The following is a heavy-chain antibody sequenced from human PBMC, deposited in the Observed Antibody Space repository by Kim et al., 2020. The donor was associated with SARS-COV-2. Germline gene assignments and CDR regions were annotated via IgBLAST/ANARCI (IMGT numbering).Heavy chain of an antibody. CDR2: ITSTGFSNTGSGA. Sequence: GGSLRLSCAVSGVSFGSYSMSWVRQAPGQGLEWVSGITSTGFSNTGSGAFYVDSVRGRFTISRDNSKNTVYLQMDSLRAEDTAVYYCAQESAELGCPLFQHWGQGNLVIVST. D-gene: IGHD1-7*01. CDR3: AQESAELGCPLFQH. V-gene: IGHV3-23*01. CDR1: GVSFGSYS. J-gene: IGHJ1*01.